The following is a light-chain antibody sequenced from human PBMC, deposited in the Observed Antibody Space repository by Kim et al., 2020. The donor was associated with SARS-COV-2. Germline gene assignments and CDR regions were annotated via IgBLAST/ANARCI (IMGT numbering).Light chain of an antibody. J-gene: IGKJ2*01. V-gene: IGKV3-20*01. Sequence: VLTQSPGTLSLSPGERATLSCRDSQSGESGYLAWFQQKPSQAPRLLIRGASNRATGIPDRFSGSGSETDFTLTISRLEPEDFAVYYCQHYDSSGYTFGQGTKLEI. CDR3: QHYDSSGYT. CDR2: GAS. CDR1: QSGESGY.